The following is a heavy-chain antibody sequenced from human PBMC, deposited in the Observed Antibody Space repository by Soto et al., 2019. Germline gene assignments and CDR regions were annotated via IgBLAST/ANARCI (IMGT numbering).Heavy chain of an antibody. CDR3: ARRIVATRPYYYGMDV. V-gene: IGHV5-10-1*01. D-gene: IGHD5-12*01. J-gene: IGHJ6*02. Sequence: GESLKISCKGSGYSLTIYWISWVRQMPGKGLEWMGRIDPSDSYTNYSPSFQGHVTISADKSISTAYLQWSSLKASDTAMYYCARRIVATRPYYYGMDVWGQGTTVTVSS. CDR1: GYSLTIYW. CDR2: IDPSDSYT.